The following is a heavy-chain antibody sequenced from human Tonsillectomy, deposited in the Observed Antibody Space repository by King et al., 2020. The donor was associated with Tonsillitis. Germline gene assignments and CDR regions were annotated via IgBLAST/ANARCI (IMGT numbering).Heavy chain of an antibody. CDR1: GFAFSSYA. CDR3: AKDPFGNYYYSGMDV. J-gene: IGHJ6*02. D-gene: IGHD1-14*01. CDR2: ISASGGTT. V-gene: IGHV3-23*01. Sequence: ESGGGLVQPGGSLRLSCAASGFAFSSYAMKWVRQAPGKGLEWVSSISASGGTTYYAVSVKGRFTISRDKSKNTLYLQMNSLRAEGTAVYYCAKDPFGNYYYSGMDVWGQGTTVTVSS.